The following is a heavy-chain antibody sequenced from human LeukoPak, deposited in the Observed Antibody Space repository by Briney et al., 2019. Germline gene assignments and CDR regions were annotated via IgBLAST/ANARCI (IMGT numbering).Heavy chain of an antibody. J-gene: IGHJ6*03. Sequence: PGGSLRLSCAASGFTFSTYALSWGRQAPGKGLEWVSGISGTGGTTYYADSVKGRIAISRDNSKNTLYLQMSSLRAEDTATYYCAMGSFVYMDVWGRGTTVTVAS. CDR3: AMGSFVYMDV. CDR2: ISGTGGTT. CDR1: GFTFSTYA. D-gene: IGHD3-16*01. V-gene: IGHV3-23*01.